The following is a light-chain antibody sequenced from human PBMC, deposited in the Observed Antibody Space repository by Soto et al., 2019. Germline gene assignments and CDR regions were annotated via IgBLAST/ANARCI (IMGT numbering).Light chain of an antibody. V-gene: IGLV2-23*02. CDR1: SSDVGSYNV. CDR3: CSYATSTSWV. CDR2: EVT. J-gene: IGLJ3*02. Sequence: QSALTQPASVSGSPGQSITISCTGTSSDVGSYNVVSWYQHHPNKAPILMIYEVTKRPSGVSYRFSGSKSGNTASLTISGLQTEDEADYDCCSYATSTSWVFGGGTKLTVL.